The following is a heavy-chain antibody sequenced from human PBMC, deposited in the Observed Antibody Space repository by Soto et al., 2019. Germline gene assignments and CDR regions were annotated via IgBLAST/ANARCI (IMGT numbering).Heavy chain of an antibody. J-gene: IGHJ1*01. CDR2: VSYDGSDI. V-gene: IGHV3-30*05. CDR3: ASRVPEGSYGATYLQH. Sequence: QVQLVESGGGVVQPGRSLRLSCEVSGFTFSDYGMHWVRQAPGKGLDWVAVVSYDGSDIYYSDSVKGRFTISRDNSKNTLYLQMNSLRAEDTAVYYCASRVPEGSYGATYLQHWGQGTLVTVSS. D-gene: IGHD3-16*01. CDR1: GFTFSDYG.